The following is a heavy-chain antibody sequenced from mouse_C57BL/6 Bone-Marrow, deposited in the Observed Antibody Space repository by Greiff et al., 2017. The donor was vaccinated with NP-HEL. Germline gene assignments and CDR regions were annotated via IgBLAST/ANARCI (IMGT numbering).Heavy chain of an antibody. J-gene: IGHJ4*01. V-gene: IGHV1-69*01. CDR2: IDPSDSYT. CDR1: GYTFTSYW. Sequence: QVQLQQPGAELVMPGASVKLSCKASGYTFTSYWMHWVKQRPGQGLEWIGEIDPSDSYTNYNQKFKGKSTLTVDKSSSTAYMQLSSLTSEDSAVYSCSTSSSRPPSSALAYWGHGPSVPVSS. D-gene: IGHD6-1*01. CDR3: STSSSRPPSSALAY.